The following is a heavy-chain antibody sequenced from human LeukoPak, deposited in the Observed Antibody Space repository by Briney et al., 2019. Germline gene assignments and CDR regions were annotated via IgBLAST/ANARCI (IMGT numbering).Heavy chain of an antibody. Sequence: SETLCLTCAVYGGSFSGYYWSWIRQPPGKGLEWIGEINHSVSTNYNPSLKSRVTISVDTSKNQFSLKLSSVTAADTAVYYCARSAGYCSSTSCYRLLYYFDYWGQGTLVTVSS. CDR1: GGSFSGYY. V-gene: IGHV4-34*01. CDR3: ARSAGYCSSTSCYRLLYYFDY. J-gene: IGHJ4*02. D-gene: IGHD2-2*01. CDR2: INHSVST.